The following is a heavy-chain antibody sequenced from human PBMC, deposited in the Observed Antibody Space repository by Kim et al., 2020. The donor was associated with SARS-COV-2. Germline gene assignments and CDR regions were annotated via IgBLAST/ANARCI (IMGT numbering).Heavy chain of an antibody. Sequence: GGSLRLSCAASGFTFSSSSMTWVRQAPGKGLEWVSSIGATGVHIFYADSVKGRFTISRDNSNNILSLQMHSLRAEDTALYFCAKGGRTQLIDFWGQGTLVNVYS. CDR3: AKGGRTQLIDF. CDR1: GFTFSSSS. J-gene: IGHJ4*02. V-gene: IGHV3-23*01. D-gene: IGHD5-18*01. CDR2: IGATGVHI.